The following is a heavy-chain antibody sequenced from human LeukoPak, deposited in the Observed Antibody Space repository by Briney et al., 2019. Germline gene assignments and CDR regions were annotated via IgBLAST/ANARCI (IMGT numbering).Heavy chain of an antibody. Sequence: ASVTVSCKASGYTYTNHGITWVRQAPGQGLEWMGWISAYNRDTRYAQNFQGRVTLITESSTNTAYMELRSLRSVDTAIYYCARDPSNTSGWSPYFDYWGQGTLVTVSA. CDR2: ISAYNRDT. CDR1: GYTYTNHG. CDR3: ARDPSNTSGWSPYFDY. V-gene: IGHV1-18*04. J-gene: IGHJ4*02. D-gene: IGHD6-13*01.